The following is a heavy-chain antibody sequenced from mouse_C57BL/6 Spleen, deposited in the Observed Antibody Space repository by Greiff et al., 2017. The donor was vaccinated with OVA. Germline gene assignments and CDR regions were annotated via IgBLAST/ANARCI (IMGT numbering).Heavy chain of an antibody. CDR1: GYTFTSYW. CDR3: ARSLDYYGSSYFDD. CDR2: IHPNSGST. V-gene: IGHV1-64*01. D-gene: IGHD1-1*01. J-gene: IGHJ2*01. Sequence: VQLQQPGAELVKPGASVKLSCKASGYTFTSYWMHWVKQRPGQGLEWIGMIHPNSGSTNYNEKFKSKATLTVDKSSSTAYMQLSSLTSEDSAVYYCARSLDYYGSSYFDDWGQGTTLTVSS.